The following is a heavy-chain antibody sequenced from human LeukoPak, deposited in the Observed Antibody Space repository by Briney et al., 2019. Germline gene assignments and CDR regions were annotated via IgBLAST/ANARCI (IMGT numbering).Heavy chain of an antibody. CDR3: ARGEDYYDSSGYYLFDY. D-gene: IGHD3-22*01. Sequence: GGSLRLSCAASGFTFSSYAMSWVRQAPGKGLEWVSAISGSGGSTYYADSVKGRFTISRDNSKNTLYLQMNSLRAEDTAVYYCARGEDYYDSSGYYLFDYWGQGTLVTVSS. V-gene: IGHV3-23*01. CDR2: ISGSGGST. J-gene: IGHJ4*02. CDR1: GFTFSSYA.